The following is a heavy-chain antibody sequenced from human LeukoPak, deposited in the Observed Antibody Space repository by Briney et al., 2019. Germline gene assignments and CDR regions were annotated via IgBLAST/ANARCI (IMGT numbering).Heavy chain of an antibody. J-gene: IGHJ4*02. Sequence: ASVKVSCKASGYTFTIYYMHWVRQAPGQGLEWMGIINPSGGSTSYAQKFQGRVTMTRDTSTSTVYMELSSLRSEDTAVYYCARDIIDYYDSSGPNFDYWGQGTLVTVSS. V-gene: IGHV1-46*01. D-gene: IGHD3-22*01. CDR2: INPSGGST. CDR3: ARDIIDYYDSSGPNFDY. CDR1: GYTFTIYY.